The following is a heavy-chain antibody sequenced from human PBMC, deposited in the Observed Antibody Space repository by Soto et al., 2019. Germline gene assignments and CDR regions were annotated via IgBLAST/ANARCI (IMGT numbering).Heavy chain of an antibody. D-gene: IGHD4-4*01. CDR2: IYHSGHT. J-gene: IGHJ4*02. V-gene: IGHV4-4*02. CDR3: ASIAYSASGFDY. CDR1: GGSITNNNW. Sequence: SETLSLTCNVSGGSITNNNWWSWVRQPPGKGLEWIGAIYHSGHTSFNPSLKSRATLSLDYSDNQFSLKLTSATAADTAIYYCASIAYSASGFDYWGQGTLVTVSS.